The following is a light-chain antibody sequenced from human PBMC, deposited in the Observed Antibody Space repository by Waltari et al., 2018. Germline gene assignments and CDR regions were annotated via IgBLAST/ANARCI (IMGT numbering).Light chain of an antibody. J-gene: IGKJ1*01. CDR1: QTVAHNY. Sequence: EIVLTQSLGTLSLSPGERATLSCRASQTVAHNYLAWYQQKPGQAPRLLIYDASSRATGISDRFSGSGSGTDFTLTISRLEPEDFAVYYCQLYGRSPRTFGQGTKVEIK. CDR2: DAS. V-gene: IGKV3-20*01. CDR3: QLYGRSPRT.